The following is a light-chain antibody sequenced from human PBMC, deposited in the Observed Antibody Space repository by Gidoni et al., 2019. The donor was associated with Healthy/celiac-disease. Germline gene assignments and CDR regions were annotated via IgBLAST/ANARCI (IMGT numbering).Light chain of an antibody. CDR1: QSVSSN. V-gene: IGKV3-15*01. CDR3: QQYNNWPPYT. CDR2: GAS. Sequence: TLSVSPGERATLSCRASQSVSSNLAWYQQKPGQAPRLLIYGASTRATGIPARFSGSGSGTEFTLTISSLQSEDFAVYYCQQYNNWPPYTFXXXTKLEIK. J-gene: IGKJ2*01.